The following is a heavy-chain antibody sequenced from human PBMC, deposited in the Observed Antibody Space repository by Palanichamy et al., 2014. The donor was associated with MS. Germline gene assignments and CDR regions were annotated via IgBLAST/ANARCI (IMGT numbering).Heavy chain of an antibody. J-gene: IGHJ4*02. CDR1: GFSFSIYA. Sequence: EVQLLESGGGLVQPGGSLRLSCAASGFSFSIYAMSWVRQAPGKGLEWVSAVSGSDGATYYADSVKGRFTISRDNSKNMLYLQMNSLRTEDTAVYYCAKTGGSGWYMYCNWWGQGTRVTVSS. V-gene: IGHV3-23*01. CDR3: AKTGGSGWYMYCNW. CDR2: VSGSDGAT. D-gene: IGHD6-19*01.